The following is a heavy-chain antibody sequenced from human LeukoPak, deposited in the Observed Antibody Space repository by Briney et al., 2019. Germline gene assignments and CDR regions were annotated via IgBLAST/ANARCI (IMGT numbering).Heavy chain of an antibody. V-gene: IGHV1-8*01. CDR1: GYPFTTYE. D-gene: IGHD1-14*01. CDR2: VHPDTGYA. Sequence: GASVKVSCKTSGYPFTTYEINWVRQAAGQGLEWMGWVHPDTGYADYAQKFQGRVTVTSDTSISTAYMELSSLRSDDTAVYFCARGPRNDPWGRGTLVTVSS. J-gene: IGHJ5*02. CDR3: ARGPRNDP.